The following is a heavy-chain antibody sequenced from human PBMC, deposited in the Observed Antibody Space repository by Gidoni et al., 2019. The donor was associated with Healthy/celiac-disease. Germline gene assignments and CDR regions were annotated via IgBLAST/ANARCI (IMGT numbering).Heavy chain of an antibody. CDR1: GFTFSSYD. J-gene: IGHJ4*02. Sequence: EVQLWESGGGWVQPGGSLRLSCAASGFTFSSYDMSWVPQAPGKGLESVSASRGSGGSTYYAASVKCRFTISRDNSKNTLYLQMTSLRAEDTAVYYCAKAGYCSGGSCYPNNFYYDSNYYFDYWGQGTLVTVSS. CDR2: SRGSGGST. D-gene: IGHD2-15*01. V-gene: IGHV3-23*01. CDR3: AKAGYCSGGSCYPNNFYYDSNYYFDY.